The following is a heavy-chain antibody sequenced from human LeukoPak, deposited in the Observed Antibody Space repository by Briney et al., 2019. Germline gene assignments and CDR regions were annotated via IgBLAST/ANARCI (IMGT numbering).Heavy chain of an antibody. CDR1: GFTFSSYW. Sequence: GGSLRLSCAASGFTFSSYWMSWVRQAPGKGLEWVANIKQDGSEKYYVDSVKGRFTISRDNAKNSLYLQMNSLRAEDTAVYYCARDQSLGDTTVTTMGYWGQGTLVTVSS. V-gene: IGHV3-7*03. D-gene: IGHD4-17*01. CDR3: ARDQSLGDTTVTTMGY. CDR2: IKQDGSEK. J-gene: IGHJ4*02.